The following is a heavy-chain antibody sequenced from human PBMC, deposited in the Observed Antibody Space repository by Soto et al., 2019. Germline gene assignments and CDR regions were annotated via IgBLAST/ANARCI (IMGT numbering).Heavy chain of an antibody. D-gene: IGHD6-13*01. Sequence: PGGSLRLSCAASGFTFGIYAMSWVHQAPGKGLEWVSSISGSGGSIYYAHSVKGRFTISRDKTKNTLDLQMNSLRAEDTAVYHCARVAPEYSSTPRRFDFWGQGTLVTVSS. CDR3: ARVAPEYSSTPRRFDF. CDR1: GFTFGIYA. J-gene: IGHJ4*02. CDR2: ISGSGGSI. V-gene: IGHV3-23*01.